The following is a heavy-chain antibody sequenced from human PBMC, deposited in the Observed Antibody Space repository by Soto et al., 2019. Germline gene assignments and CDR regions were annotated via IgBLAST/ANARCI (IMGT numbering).Heavy chain of an antibody. CDR3: ARRAGSIVVPAYS. D-gene: IGHD6-19*01. V-gene: IGHV4-39*01. CDR2: ISYGGT. J-gene: IGHJ4*02. Sequence: QLQLQESGPGLVKPSETLSLTCTVSGGSISISDYYWVWIRQPPGKGLEWIGSISYGGTYYKPSLKSRVTISVDTPKNQFSLRLSSVTAADTAVYYCARRAGSIVVPAYSWGQGTLVTVSS. CDR1: GGSISISDYY.